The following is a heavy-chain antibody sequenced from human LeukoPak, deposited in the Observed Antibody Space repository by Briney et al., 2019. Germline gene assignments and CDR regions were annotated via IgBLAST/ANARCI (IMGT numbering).Heavy chain of an antibody. V-gene: IGHV3-20*04. CDR1: GFTFDDYG. CDR3: ARDPLLQSSFSPENNWFDP. D-gene: IGHD2-15*01. CDR2: INWNGGSI. Sequence: PGGSLRLSCAASGFTFDDYGMSWVRQAPGKGLEWVSGINWNGGSIGYADSVKGRFTISRDNAKNSLYLQMNSLRAEDTAVYYCARDPLLQSSFSPENNWFDPWGQGTLVTVSS. J-gene: IGHJ5*02.